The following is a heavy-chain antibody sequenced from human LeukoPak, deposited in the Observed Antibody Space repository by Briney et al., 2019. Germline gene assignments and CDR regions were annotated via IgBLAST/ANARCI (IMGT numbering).Heavy chain of an antibody. CDR2: IYYSGST. D-gene: IGHD3-10*01. CDR1: SGSISSYY. Sequence: SETLSLTCTVSSGSISSYYWSWIRQPPGKGLEWIGYIYYSGSTNYNPSLKSRVTISVDTSKNQFSLKLNSVTAADTAMCYCARAESYYSYFDYWGPGTLVTVSS. J-gene: IGHJ4*02. CDR3: ARAESYYSYFDY. V-gene: IGHV4-59*01.